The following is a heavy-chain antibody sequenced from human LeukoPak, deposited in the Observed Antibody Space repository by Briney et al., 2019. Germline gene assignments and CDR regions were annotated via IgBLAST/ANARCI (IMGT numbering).Heavy chain of an antibody. Sequence: GESLKISCKGSGYSFTSYWIGWVRQMPGKGLEWMGIIYPGDSDTRYSPSFQGQVAISADKSISTAYLQWSSLKASDTAMYYCARQRSYYDSSGYYYAFDIWGQGTMVTVSS. V-gene: IGHV5-51*01. CDR1: GYSFTSYW. CDR2: IYPGDSDT. D-gene: IGHD3-22*01. J-gene: IGHJ3*02. CDR3: ARQRSYYDSSGYYYAFDI.